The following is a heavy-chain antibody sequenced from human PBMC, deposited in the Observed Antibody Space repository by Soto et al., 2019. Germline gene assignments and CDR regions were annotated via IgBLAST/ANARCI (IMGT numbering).Heavy chain of an antibody. J-gene: IGHJ5*02. Sequence: TSETLSLTCTVSGGSISSGGYYWSWIRQHPGKGMEWIGYIYYSGSTYYNPSLKSRVTISVDTSKNQFSLKLSSVTAADTAVYYCARNSFRDFWSGLYWFDPWGQGTLVTVSS. CDR1: GGSISSGGYY. CDR2: IYYSGST. D-gene: IGHD3-3*01. V-gene: IGHV4-31*03. CDR3: ARNSFRDFWSGLYWFDP.